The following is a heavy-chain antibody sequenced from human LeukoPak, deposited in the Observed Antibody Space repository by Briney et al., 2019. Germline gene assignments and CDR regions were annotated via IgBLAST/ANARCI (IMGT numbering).Heavy chain of an antibody. CDR3: AGFDYYGSESYYNHFDS. D-gene: IGHD3-10*01. Sequence: PGGSLRLSCAASGFTFSSYEMNWVRQAPGKGLEWVSYISISGSTIYYADSVKGRFTISRDNAKNSLYLQINSLRAEDTAVYYCAGFDYYGSESYYNHFDSWGQGTLVTVSS. J-gene: IGHJ4*02. V-gene: IGHV3-48*03. CDR1: GFTFSSYE. CDR2: ISISGSTI.